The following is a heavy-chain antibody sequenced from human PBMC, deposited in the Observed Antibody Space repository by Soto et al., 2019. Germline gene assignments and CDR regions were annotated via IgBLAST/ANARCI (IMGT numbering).Heavy chain of an antibody. Sequence: GASVKVSCKASGGTFSSYAISWVRQAPGQGLEWMGGIIPIFGTANYAQKFQGRVTITADESTSTAYMELSSLRSEDTAVYYCASTYVDTAMVPNGYWGQGTLVTVSS. D-gene: IGHD5-18*01. V-gene: IGHV1-69*13. CDR2: IIPIFGTA. CDR1: GGTFSSYA. J-gene: IGHJ4*02. CDR3: ASTYVDTAMVPNGY.